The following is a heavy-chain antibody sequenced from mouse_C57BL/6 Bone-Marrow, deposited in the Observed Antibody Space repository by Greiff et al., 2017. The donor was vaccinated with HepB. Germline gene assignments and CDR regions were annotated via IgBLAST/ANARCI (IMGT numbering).Heavy chain of an antibody. CDR2: VYPYNGGT. J-gene: IGHJ4*01. Sequence: EVQRVESGPVLVKPGPSVKISCKASGFTFTDYYMHWVKQSHGKSLEWIGLVYPYNGGTSYNQKFKGKATLTVDTSSSTAYMELNSLTSEDSAVYYCARSTVVATDYAMDYWGQGTSVTVSS. CDR1: GFTFTDYY. V-gene: IGHV1-36*01. D-gene: IGHD1-1*01. CDR3: ARSTVVATDYAMDY.